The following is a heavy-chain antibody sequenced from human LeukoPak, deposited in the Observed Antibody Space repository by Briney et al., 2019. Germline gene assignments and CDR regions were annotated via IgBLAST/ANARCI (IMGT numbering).Heavy chain of an antibody. V-gene: IGHV1-18*01. CDR3: ARDQVAGTVSTPPFDY. D-gene: IGHD6-19*01. J-gene: IGHJ4*02. CDR2: ISGSNGNT. Sequence: ASVKVSCKASSYTFTRYGISWVRRAPGQGLEWMGWISGSNGNTNYAQKFQGRVSMTADTSTSTAYMELRSLRSDDTAVYYCARDQVAGTVSTPPFDYWGQGTLVTVSS. CDR1: SYTFTRYG.